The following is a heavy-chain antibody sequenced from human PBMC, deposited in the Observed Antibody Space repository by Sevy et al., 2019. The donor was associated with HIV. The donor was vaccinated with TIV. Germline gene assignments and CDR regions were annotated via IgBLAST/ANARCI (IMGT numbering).Heavy chain of an antibody. D-gene: IGHD4-17*01. CDR1: GFTFSSYA. Sequence: GGSLRLSCSASGFTFSSYAMHWDRQAPGKGLEYVSAISSNGGSTYYADSVKGRFTISRDNSKNTLYLQMSSLRAEDTAVYYCVKAQTTVTTAFDYWGQGTLVTVSS. V-gene: IGHV3-64D*06. J-gene: IGHJ4*02. CDR2: ISSNGGST. CDR3: VKAQTTVTTAFDY.